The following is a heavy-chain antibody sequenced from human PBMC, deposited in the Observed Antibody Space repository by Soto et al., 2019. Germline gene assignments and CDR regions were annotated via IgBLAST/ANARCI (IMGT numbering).Heavy chain of an antibody. CDR1: CESIDTAGYY. V-gene: IGHV4-31*03. CDR3: SRGDY. Sequence: PSETLSLTCTVSCESIDTAGYYWTWIRQRPGRGLEWLGFIYHSGATYYSSSMKSRLSISIDRSQNQFSLKVTSVTAADTAVYFCSRGDYWGQGMLVTVSS. CDR2: IYHSGAT. J-gene: IGHJ4*02.